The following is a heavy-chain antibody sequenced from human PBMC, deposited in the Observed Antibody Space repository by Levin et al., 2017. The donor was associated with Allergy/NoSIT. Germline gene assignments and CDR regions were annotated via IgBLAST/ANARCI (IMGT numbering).Heavy chain of an antibody. Sequence: PGGSLRLSCAASGFTFSSYAMHWVRQAPGKGLEWVAVISYDGSNNYYAYSVPGRFTISRDNSKNTLYLQMNSLRAEDTAVYYCARDLSVGGHAFDIWGQGTMVTVSS. D-gene: IGHD1-26*01. CDR3: ARDLSVGGHAFDI. J-gene: IGHJ3*02. CDR1: GFTFSSYA. CDR2: ISYDGSNN. V-gene: IGHV3-30-3*01.